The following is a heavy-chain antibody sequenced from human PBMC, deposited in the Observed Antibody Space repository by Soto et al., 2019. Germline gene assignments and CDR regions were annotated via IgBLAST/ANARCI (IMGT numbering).Heavy chain of an antibody. D-gene: IGHD4-17*01. V-gene: IGHV3-21*01. CDR3: ARDLATTVTTRGEGLFGPLLFDY. CDR2: ISSSSSYI. Sequence: PGGSLRLSCAASGFNFSNYGMTWVRQAPGEGLEWVSSISSSSSYIYYADSVKGRFTISRDNAKNSLYLQMNSLRAEDTAVYYCARDLATTVTTRGEGLFGPLLFDYWGQGTLVTVSS. CDR1: GFNFSNYG. J-gene: IGHJ4*02.